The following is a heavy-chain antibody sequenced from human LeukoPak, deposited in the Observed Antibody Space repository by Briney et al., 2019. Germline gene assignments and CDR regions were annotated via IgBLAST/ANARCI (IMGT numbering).Heavy chain of an antibody. Sequence: ASVKVSCKASGCTFTGYYMHWVRQAPGQGLEWMGWINPNSGGTNYAQKFQGRVTMTRDTSISTAYMELSRLRSDDTAVYYCARDIKDGSGWLIVMYWGQGTLVTVSS. J-gene: IGHJ4*02. V-gene: IGHV1-2*02. D-gene: IGHD6-19*01. CDR3: ARDIKDGSGWLIVMY. CDR2: INPNSGGT. CDR1: GCTFTGYY.